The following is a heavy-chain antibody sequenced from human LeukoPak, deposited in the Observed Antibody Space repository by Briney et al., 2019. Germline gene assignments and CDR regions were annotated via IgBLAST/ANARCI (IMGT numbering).Heavy chain of an antibody. V-gene: IGHV4-34*01. D-gene: IGHD5-18*01. CDR2: INHSGST. CDR3: ASSYGDFDY. CDR1: GGSFSGYY. Sequence: PSETLSLTCAVCGGSFSGYYWSWIRQPPGKGLEWIGEINHSGSTNYNPSLKSRVTISVDTSKNQFSLKLSSVTAADTAVYYCASSYGDFDYWGQGTLVTVTS. J-gene: IGHJ4*02.